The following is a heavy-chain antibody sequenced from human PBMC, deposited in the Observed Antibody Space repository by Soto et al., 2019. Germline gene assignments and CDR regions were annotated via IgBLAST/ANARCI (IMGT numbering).Heavy chain of an antibody. Sequence: PGGSLRLSCAASGFTSSDSYMSWIRQAPGKGLEWISYITFSGNTVYYADSLKGRFTISRDNAKNSLYLQMNRLRAEDTAVYYCARVSWPEKHGMDVWGQGTLVTVSS. CDR2: ITFSGNTV. CDR3: ARVSWPEKHGMDV. CDR1: GFTSSDSY. V-gene: IGHV3-11*01. J-gene: IGHJ6*02.